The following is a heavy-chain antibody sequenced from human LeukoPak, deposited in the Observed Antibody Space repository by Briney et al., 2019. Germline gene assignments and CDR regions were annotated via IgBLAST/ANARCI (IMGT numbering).Heavy chain of an antibody. CDR1: GYTFTSYY. CDR3: ARNVYDFWSGSVYWYFDL. J-gene: IGHJ2*01. D-gene: IGHD3-3*01. CDR2: INPSGGST. Sequence: EASVKVSCKASGYTFTSYYMHWVRQAPGQGLEWMGIINPSGGSTSYAQKFQGRVTMTRDMSTSTVYMELSSLRSEDTAVYYCARNVYDFWSGSVYWYFDLWGRGTLVTVSS. V-gene: IGHV1-46*01.